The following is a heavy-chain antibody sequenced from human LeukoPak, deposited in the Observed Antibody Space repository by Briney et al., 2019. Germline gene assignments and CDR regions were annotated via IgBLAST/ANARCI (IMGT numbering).Heavy chain of an antibody. CDR2: ISSTDAGT. CDR1: GFSLSSYA. V-gene: IGHV3-23*01. CDR3: AKGQERTRIAARPSALDF. Sequence: GGSLRLSCAASGFSLSSYAMSWVRQAPGKGLEWVSAISSTDAGTYHADSVRGRFTISRDNSKNTLYLQMSTLRADDTATYYCAKGQERTRIAARPSALDFWGQGTLVTVSS. J-gene: IGHJ4*02. D-gene: IGHD6-6*01.